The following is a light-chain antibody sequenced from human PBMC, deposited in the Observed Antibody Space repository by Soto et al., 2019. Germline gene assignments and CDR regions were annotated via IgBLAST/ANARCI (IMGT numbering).Light chain of an antibody. J-gene: IGLJ2*01. CDR1: SSNIGAGYD. Sequence: QSVLTQPPSVSGAPGQRVTISCTGSSSNIGAGYDVHWYQHLPGTAPKVLIYGNSNRPSGVPDRFSGSKSGTSASLAITGLQAEDEADYYCQSYDSSLSAVVFSGGTKLTVL. V-gene: IGLV1-40*01. CDR3: QSYDSSLSAVV. CDR2: GNS.